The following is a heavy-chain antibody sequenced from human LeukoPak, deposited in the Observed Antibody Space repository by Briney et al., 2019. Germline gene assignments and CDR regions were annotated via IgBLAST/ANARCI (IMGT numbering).Heavy chain of an antibody. D-gene: IGHD2-21*02. Sequence: PGRSLRLSCAASGFTFSSYGMHWVRQAPGKGLEWVAVISYDGSNKYYADSVKGRFTISRDNSKNTLYLQMNSLRAEDTAVYYCAKDPGGDYYFDYWGQGTLVTVSP. J-gene: IGHJ4*02. V-gene: IGHV3-30*18. CDR3: AKDPGGDYYFDY. CDR1: GFTFSSYG. CDR2: ISYDGSNK.